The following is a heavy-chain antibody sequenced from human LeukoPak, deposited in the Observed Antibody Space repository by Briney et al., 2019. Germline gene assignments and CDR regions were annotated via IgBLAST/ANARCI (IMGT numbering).Heavy chain of an antibody. CDR2: ISYDGSNK. V-gene: IGHV3-30*04. CDR1: GFTFSRYG. D-gene: IGHD5-18*01. J-gene: IGHJ4*02. CDR3: ARDLSGVTGYTYGRGIDY. Sequence: GGSLRLSCAASGFTFSRYGMHWVREAPGKGLEWGTAISYDGSNKYYADSVKGRFTISRDNSKNTMYLQMNSLRTEDTAVYYCARDLSGVTGYTYGRGIDYWGQGTLVTVSS.